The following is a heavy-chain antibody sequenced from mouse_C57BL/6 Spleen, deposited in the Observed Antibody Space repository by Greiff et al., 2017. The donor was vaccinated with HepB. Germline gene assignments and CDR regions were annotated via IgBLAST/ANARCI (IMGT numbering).Heavy chain of an antibody. CDR3: AGDGKGNYFDY. CDR1: GFTFSSYA. D-gene: IGHD2-1*01. CDR2: ISDGGSYT. J-gene: IGHJ2*01. Sequence: EVNLVESGGGLVKPGGSLKLSCAASGFTFSSYAMSWVRQTPEKRLEWVATISDGGSYTYYPDNVKGRFTISRDNAKNNLYLQMSHLKSEDTAMYYCAGDGKGNYFDYWGQGTTLTVSS. V-gene: IGHV5-4*01.